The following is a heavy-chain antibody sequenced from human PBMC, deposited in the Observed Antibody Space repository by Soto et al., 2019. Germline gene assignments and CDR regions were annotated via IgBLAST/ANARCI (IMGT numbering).Heavy chain of an antibody. J-gene: IGHJ4*02. CDR1: RGTFSSYA. CDR2: IIPIFGTA. V-gene: IGHV1-69*01. Sequence: QVQLVQSGAEVKKPGSSVKVYCKASRGTFSSYAISWVRQATGQGLEWMGGIIPIFGTANYAQKFQGRVTIIADESTSTAYMELSSLRSEDTAVYYCARAPEGYSSGWLYGGYWGQGTLVTVPS. CDR3: ARAPEGYSSGWLYGGY. D-gene: IGHD6-19*01.